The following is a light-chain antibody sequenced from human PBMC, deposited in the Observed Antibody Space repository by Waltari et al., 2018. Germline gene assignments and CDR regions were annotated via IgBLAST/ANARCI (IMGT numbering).Light chain of an antibody. CDR2: GAS. CDR3: QHYVRLPAT. Sequence: EIVLTQSPGSLSSSPGERVILSCRTSQSVSRALAWYQQKPGQAPRLLIFGASNRATGIPDRFSGSGSETDFSLTISRLEPEDFAVYYCQHYVRLPATFGRGTKVEIK. CDR1: QSVSRA. J-gene: IGKJ1*01. V-gene: IGKV3-20*01.